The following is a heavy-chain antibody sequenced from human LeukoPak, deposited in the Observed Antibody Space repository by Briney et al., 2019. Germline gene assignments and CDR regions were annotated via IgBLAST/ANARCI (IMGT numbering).Heavy chain of an antibody. CDR1: GYSFTDYY. Sequence: ASVKVSCKVSGYSFTDYYVHWVRQAPGQGLEWVGLLNPNSGDTNYAQKFQGRVTKIRDTSINTAYMELSRLRSDDTAVYYCARMYYYGSGTYYGDYWGQGTLVTVSS. V-gene: IGHV1-2*02. D-gene: IGHD3-10*01. CDR3: ARMYYYGSGTYYGDY. J-gene: IGHJ4*02. CDR2: LNPNSGDT.